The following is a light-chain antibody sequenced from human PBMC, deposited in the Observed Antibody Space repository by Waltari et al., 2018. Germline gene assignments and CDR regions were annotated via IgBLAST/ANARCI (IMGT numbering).Light chain of an antibody. Sequence: SVLTQPASVSGSPGQSITISCRGTDNDIATYDYVSWYQQHPGQVPKLILYDVVLRPAGVSSRFSGSKSGNTATLTLFGLQAEDEADYYCSSYTPSGGLLFGGGTKLT. J-gene: IGLJ2*01. CDR3: SSYTPSGGLL. CDR2: DVV. CDR1: DNDIATYDY. V-gene: IGLV2-14*03.